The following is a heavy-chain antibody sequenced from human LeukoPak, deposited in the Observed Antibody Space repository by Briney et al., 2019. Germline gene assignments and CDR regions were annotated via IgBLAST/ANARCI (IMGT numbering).Heavy chain of an antibody. Sequence: PSQTLSLTCTVSGGSISSGGYYWIWIRQHPGKGLEWIGYIFYSGSTYYNPSLRSRVTISVDTSKNQFSLKLSSVTAADTAVYYCVRPGYCSSTSCYADFDYWGQGTLVTVSS. J-gene: IGHJ4*02. D-gene: IGHD2-2*01. CDR1: GGSISSGGYY. CDR3: VRPGYCSSTSCYADFDY. CDR2: IFYSGST. V-gene: IGHV4-31*03.